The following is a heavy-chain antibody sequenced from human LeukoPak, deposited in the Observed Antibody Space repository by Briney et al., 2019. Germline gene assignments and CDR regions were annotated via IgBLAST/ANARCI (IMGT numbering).Heavy chain of an antibody. CDR1: GFTFSDYY. V-gene: IGHV3-11*01. D-gene: IGHD1-1*01. J-gene: IGHJ6*03. CDR2: ISSSGSTI. CDR3: AKSVRYPATGRYYYYMDV. Sequence: PGGSLRLSCAASGFTFSDYYMSWIRQAPGKGLEWVSYISSSGSTIYYADSVKGRFTISRDNAKNSLYLQMNSLRAEDTAVYYCAKSVRYPATGRYYYYMDVWGKGTTVTISS.